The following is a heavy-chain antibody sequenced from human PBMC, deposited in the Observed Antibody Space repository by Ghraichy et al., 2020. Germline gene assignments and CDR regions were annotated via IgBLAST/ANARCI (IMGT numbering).Heavy chain of an antibody. D-gene: IGHD6-13*01. V-gene: IGHV3-33*01. CDR2: IWYDGSNK. CDR1: GFTFSSYG. J-gene: IGHJ5*02. CDR3: ARDQGYSRNWFDP. Sequence: GGSLRLSCAASGFTFSSYGMHWVRQAPGKGLEWVAVIWYDGSNKYYADSVKGRFTISRDNSKNTLYLQMNSLRAEDTAVYSCARDQGYSRNWFDPWGQGTLVTVSS.